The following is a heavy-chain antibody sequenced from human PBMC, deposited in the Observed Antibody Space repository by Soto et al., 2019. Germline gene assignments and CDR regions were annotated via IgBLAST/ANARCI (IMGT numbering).Heavy chain of an antibody. Sequence: QVLLVQSGAEVKKPGSSVKISCKASGGSFGNSAINWVRQTPGQGLEWLGGFIPVYRTLNYAQKFQGRVTITADESTGTAYMTLNRLASNDTAVYYCAKGVIWIGYFTVDSWGQGTRVTVSS. D-gene: IGHD3-3*01. J-gene: IGHJ4*02. CDR3: AKGVIWIGYFTVDS. CDR2: FIPVYRTL. CDR1: GGSFGNSA. V-gene: IGHV1-69*01.